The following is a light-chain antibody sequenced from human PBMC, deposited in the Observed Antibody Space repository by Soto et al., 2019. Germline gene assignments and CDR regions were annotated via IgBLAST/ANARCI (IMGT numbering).Light chain of an antibody. CDR3: QQYNNWPQLT. J-gene: IGKJ5*01. V-gene: IGKV3-15*01. CDR2: GAS. CDR1: QSVSSN. Sequence: VTPSPATLSVSPGERASLSCRASQSVSSNLAGYQQKPGQAPRLLIYGASTRATGIPARFSGSGSGTQFTLTISSLQSEEFAVYYCQQYNNWPQLTFGQGTRLEIK.